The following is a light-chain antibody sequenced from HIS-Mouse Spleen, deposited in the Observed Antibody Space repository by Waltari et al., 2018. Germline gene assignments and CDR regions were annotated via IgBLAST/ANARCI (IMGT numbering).Light chain of an antibody. V-gene: IGLV1-44*01. CDR3: AAWDDSLNGPV. J-gene: IGLJ3*02. CDR1: PSNIGSNT. Sequence: QSVLTQPPSASGTPGQRVTIACSGSPSNIGSNTVNWYQQLPGTAPKLLIYSNNQRPSGVPDRFSGSKSGTSASLAISGLQSEDEADYYCAAWDDSLNGPVFGGGTKLTVL. CDR2: SNN.